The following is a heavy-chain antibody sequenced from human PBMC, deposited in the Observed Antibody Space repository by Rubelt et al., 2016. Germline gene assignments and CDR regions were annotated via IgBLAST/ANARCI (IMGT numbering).Heavy chain of an antibody. V-gene: IGHV3-15*07. CDR1: GFTFTKAW. CDR2: IKSKSDGGTT. D-gene: IGHD6-19*01. J-gene: IGHJ4*02. Sequence: VESGGGLVKPGGSLRLSCAASGFTFTKAWMNWVRQAPGKGLEWVGRIKSKSDGGTTDYAAPVKGRFTISRDDSKNTVFLQMNSLKTEDTALYYCTTDGGYSSAWPIDYWGQGTLVTVSS. CDR3: TTDGGYSSAWPIDY.